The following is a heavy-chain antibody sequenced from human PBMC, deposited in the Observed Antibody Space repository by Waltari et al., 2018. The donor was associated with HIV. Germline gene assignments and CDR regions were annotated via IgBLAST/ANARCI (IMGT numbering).Heavy chain of an antibody. D-gene: IGHD1-1*01. CDR1: GFSFSSYP. CDR2: INAGSSYR. J-gene: IGHJ4*02. Sequence: EVQLVESGGGLVKPGGSLRLFCALSGFSFSSYPMHWVRQVPGKGLEWVSSINAGSSYRNYADSVKGRFTISRDNAKNSLYLQMNSLRGEDTAVYYCARASHGTTPYFDNWGQGTLVTVSS. V-gene: IGHV3-21*01. CDR3: ARASHGTTPYFDN.